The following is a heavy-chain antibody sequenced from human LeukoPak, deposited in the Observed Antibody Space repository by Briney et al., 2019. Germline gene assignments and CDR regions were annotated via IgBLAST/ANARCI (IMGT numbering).Heavy chain of an antibody. J-gene: IGHJ4*02. CDR2: IKQDGSEK. V-gene: IGHV3-7*01. CDR1: GFTLSSYW. D-gene: IGHD3-22*01. Sequence: PGGSLRLSCAASGFTLSSYWMSWVRQAPGKGLEWVANIKQDGSEKYYVDSVKGRFTISRDNAKNSLYLQMNSLRAEDTAVYYCARSDHYYDSSGFSFDYWGQGTLVTVSS. CDR3: ARSDHYYDSSGFSFDY.